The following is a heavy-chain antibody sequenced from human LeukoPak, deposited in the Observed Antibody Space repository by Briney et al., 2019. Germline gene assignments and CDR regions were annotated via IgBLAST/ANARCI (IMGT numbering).Heavy chain of an antibody. Sequence: PGGSLRLSCAASGFTFSSYWMSWVRQAPGKGLERVANMKQDGSEKYYVDSVKGRFTISRDNAKNSLYLQMNSLRAEDTAVYYCARGGSKSAQQLVDYWGQGTLVTVSS. J-gene: IGHJ4*02. CDR2: MKQDGSEK. V-gene: IGHV3-7*01. CDR3: ARGGSKSAQQLVDY. CDR1: GFTFSSYW. D-gene: IGHD6-13*01.